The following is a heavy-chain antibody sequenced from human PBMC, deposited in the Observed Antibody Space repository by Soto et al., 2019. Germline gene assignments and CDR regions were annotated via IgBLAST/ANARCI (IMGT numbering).Heavy chain of an antibody. CDR1: GFTFSNAW. D-gene: IGHD1-26*01. CDR2: IKSISDGGTT. V-gene: IGHV3-15*01. Sequence: EVQLVESGGGLVKPGGSLRLSCAASGFTFSNAWMSWVRQAPGKGLEWVGRIKSISDGGTTDYAAPVKGRFTISRDDSKNTLYLKMNSLKTDDTAVYFCTKDAAIVWCQGTLVTVSS. J-gene: IGHJ4*02. CDR3: TKDAAIV.